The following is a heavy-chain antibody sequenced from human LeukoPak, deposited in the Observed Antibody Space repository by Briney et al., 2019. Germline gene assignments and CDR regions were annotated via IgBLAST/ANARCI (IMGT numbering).Heavy chain of an antibody. J-gene: IGHJ4*02. Sequence: SETLSLTCAVSSGSINSSNWWSWVRQPPGKGLEWIGEIYPSGSTNYNPSLKSRVTMSVDESKNEFPLKLTSVTAADTAVYYCARFHTSSWFFDSWGQGILVTVSS. CDR3: ARFHTSSWFFDS. V-gene: IGHV4-4*02. D-gene: IGHD6-13*01. CDR2: IYPSGST. CDR1: SGSINSSNW.